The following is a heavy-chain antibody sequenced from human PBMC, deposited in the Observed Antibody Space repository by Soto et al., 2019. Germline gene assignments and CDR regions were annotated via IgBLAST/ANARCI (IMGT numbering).Heavy chain of an antibody. V-gene: IGHV3-53*01. CDR2: IYSGGDT. CDR1: GFNVSTNY. J-gene: IGHJ4*02. Sequence: PVGSLRLSCAASGFNVSTNYMNWVRRAPGKGLEWVSVIYSGGDTYYADSVKGRFTISRDTSKNTLYLQMNSLRAEDTAVYYCASFCSSTSCYTGEFDYWGQGTLVTVSS. CDR3: ASFCSSTSCYTGEFDY. D-gene: IGHD2-2*02.